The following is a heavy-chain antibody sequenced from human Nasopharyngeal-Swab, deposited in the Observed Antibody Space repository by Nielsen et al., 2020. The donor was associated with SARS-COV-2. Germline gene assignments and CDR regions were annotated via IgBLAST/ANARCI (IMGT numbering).Heavy chain of an antibody. CDR2: IWYDGSEK. CDR1: GFTFSSYG. D-gene: IGHD6-19*01. V-gene: IGHV3-33*01. CDR3: VRGCSGGSCSPPLFYFYMDF. J-gene: IGHJ6*03. Sequence: GESLKISCAASGFTFSSYGMHWVRQAPGKGLEWVAIIWYDGSEKYYADSVKGRFTISRDNSQNRLYLQLNSLRAEDTAVYFCVRGCSGGSCSPPLFYFYMDFWGKGTPVTVSS.